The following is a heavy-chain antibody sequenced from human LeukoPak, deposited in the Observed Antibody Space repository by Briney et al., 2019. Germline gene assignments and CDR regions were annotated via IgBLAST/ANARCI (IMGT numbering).Heavy chain of an antibody. CDR3: ATAGGDGSRMGFDP. Sequence: GGALRLSCAGSGFTFSRYWMHWVRQTPGKGLVWVSCISADGSVTRYADSVKGRFTISRDNTKSTLYLQMHSLRAEDTAVYYCATAGGDGSRMGFDPWGQGTLVTVSS. D-gene: IGHD2-15*01. V-gene: IGHV3-74*01. CDR1: GFTFSRYW. J-gene: IGHJ5*02. CDR2: ISADGSVT.